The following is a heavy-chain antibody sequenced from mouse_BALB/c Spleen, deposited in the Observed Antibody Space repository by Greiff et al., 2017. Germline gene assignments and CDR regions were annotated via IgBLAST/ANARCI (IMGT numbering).Heavy chain of an antibody. D-gene: IGHD2-14*01. CDR2: INPGSGGT. V-gene: IGHV1-54*01. J-gene: IGHJ1*01. CDR1: GYAFTNYL. CDR3: ASYYRYDWYFDV. Sequence: QVQLKQSGAELVRPGTSVKVSCKASGYAFTNYLIEWVKQRPGQGLEWIGVINPGSGGTNYNEKFKGKATLTADKSSSTAYMQLSSLTSDDSAVYFCASYYRYDWYFDVWGAGTTVTVSS.